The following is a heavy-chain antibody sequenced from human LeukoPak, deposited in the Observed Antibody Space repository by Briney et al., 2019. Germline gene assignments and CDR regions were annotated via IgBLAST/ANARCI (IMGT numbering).Heavy chain of an antibody. CDR2: IYYSGST. CDR1: GGSISSYY. J-gene: IGHJ4*02. CDR3: ARGPAGWNAHFDY. V-gene: IGHV4-59*08. D-gene: IGHD1-1*01. Sequence: SETLSLTCTVSGGSISSYYWSWIRQPPGKGLEWIGYIYYSGSTNYNPSLKSRVTISVDTSKNQFSLKLSSVTAADTAVYYCARGPAGWNAHFDYWGQGTLVTVSS.